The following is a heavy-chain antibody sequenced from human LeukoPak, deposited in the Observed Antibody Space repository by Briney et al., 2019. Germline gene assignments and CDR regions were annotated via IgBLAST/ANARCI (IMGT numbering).Heavy chain of an antibody. V-gene: IGHV4-59*08. CDR3: ARHPTGLSAMDV. J-gene: IGHJ6*03. CDR1: GGSTRTYS. Sequence: SETLSLTCTVSGGSTRTYSWSWIRQSPVKGLEWIGCVFYNGTTTYNPSLKSRVTVSVDTSKNQFSLKLSSVTAADTAVYYCARHPTGLSAMDVWGKGTTVAVSS. D-gene: IGHD1-14*01. CDR2: VFYNGTT.